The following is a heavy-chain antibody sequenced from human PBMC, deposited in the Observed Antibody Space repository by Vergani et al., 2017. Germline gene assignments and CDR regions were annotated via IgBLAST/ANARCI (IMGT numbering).Heavy chain of an antibody. D-gene: IGHD3-22*01. J-gene: IGHJ4*02. CDR2: ISGQNFRT. Sequence: EVQLVASGGGLVQRGGSLRLSCEASGFTFSNLWMTWVRQAPGKGLEWVSGISGQNFRTHYADSVKGRFTISRDDSKNTVYLQMNSLTAEDTAIYYCAGPQGTSAYYYGGFDYWGQGILVTVSS. CDR3: AGPQGTSAYYYGGFDY. CDR1: GFTFSNLW. V-gene: IGHV3-23*04.